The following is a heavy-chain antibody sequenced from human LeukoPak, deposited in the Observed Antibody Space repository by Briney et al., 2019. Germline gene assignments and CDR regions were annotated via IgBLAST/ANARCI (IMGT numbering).Heavy chain of an antibody. CDR3: WRRTRSFSYTYGDAYYYYYMDV. V-gene: IGHV4-59*01. CDR2: ISYSGSS. CDR1: GGSFSSYS. J-gene: IGHJ6*03. Sequence: SETLSLTCTVSGGSFSSYSWSWIRQPPGQGLEWIGYISYSGSSSYNPSLMSRVIIFLDPSKRHLSHQLRSVIAADEPVDYCWRRTRSFSYTYGDAYYYYYMDVWGKGTTVIVS. D-gene: IGHD5-18*01.